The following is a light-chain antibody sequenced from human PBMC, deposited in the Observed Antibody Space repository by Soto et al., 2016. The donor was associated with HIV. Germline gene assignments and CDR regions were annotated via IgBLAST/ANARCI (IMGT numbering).Light chain of an antibody. V-gene: IGLV3-21*03. CDR3: QVWDTTSEHVL. CDR2: NDG. Sequence: SYVLTQPPSVSVARGRTATFTCGGNNIGSRSVQWYQQKPGQAPALVVYNDGDRPSGIPERFSGSNSGNTATLTISRVEAGDEADYFCQVWDTTSEHVLFGGGTTLT. J-gene: IGLJ2*01. CDR1: NIGSRS.